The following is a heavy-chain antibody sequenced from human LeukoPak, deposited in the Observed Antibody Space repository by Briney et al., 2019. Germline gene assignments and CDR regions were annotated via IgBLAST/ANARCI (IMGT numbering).Heavy chain of an antibody. CDR2: ISYDGSNK. Sequence: GRSLRLSCAASGFAFSSYAMHWVRQAPGKGLEWVAVISYDGSNKYYADSVKGRFTISRDNSKNTLYLQMNSLRAEDTAVYYCVEGGEWELSRIDYWGQGTLVTVSS. J-gene: IGHJ4*02. CDR3: VEGGEWELSRIDY. CDR1: GFAFSSYA. V-gene: IGHV3-30-3*01. D-gene: IGHD1-26*01.